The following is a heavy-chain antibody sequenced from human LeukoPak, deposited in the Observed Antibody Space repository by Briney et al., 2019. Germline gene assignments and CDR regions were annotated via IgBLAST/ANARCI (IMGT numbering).Heavy chain of an antibody. Sequence: GGSLRLSCAASGFTFSDYYMSWIRQVPGKGLEWVSYIGRSGTTIHYADSVKGRVTISWDNAKKSLYLQMNSLRAEDTAVYYCARSGKIYFDWLLDYWGQGTLVTVSS. CDR1: GFTFSDYY. J-gene: IGHJ4*02. D-gene: IGHD3-9*01. CDR2: IGRSGTTI. V-gene: IGHV3-11*04. CDR3: ARSGKIYFDWLLDY.